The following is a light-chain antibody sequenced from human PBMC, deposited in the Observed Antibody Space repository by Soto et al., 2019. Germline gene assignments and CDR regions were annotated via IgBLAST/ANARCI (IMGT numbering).Light chain of an antibody. J-gene: IGKJ3*01. CDR3: QQSNSFLLT. Sequence: DIQMTLSPSSVSASVGDRVTITCRSSQGLGSWLGWYQQKPGKAPKLLIYAAAILQSGVPSRFSATFSGTEFTRKIRSLQPAALATNFCQQSNSFLLTFGHGTKV. V-gene: IGKV1-12*01. CDR1: QGLGSW. CDR2: AAA.